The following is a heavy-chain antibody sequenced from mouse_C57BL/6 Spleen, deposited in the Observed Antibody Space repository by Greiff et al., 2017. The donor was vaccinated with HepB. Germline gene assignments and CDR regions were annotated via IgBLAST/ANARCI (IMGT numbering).Heavy chain of an antibody. J-gene: IGHJ1*03. Sequence: QLQQSGAVLVRPGTSVKMSCKASGYTFTNYWIGWAKQRPGHGLEWIGDIYPGGGYTNTNEKFKGKATLTADKSSSTAYMQFSSLTSEDSAIYYCERSDYNNPSLYLEVWGTVATVAVST. CDR2: IYPGGGYT. D-gene: IGHD2-5*01. V-gene: IGHV1-63*01. CDR1: GYTFTNYW. CDR3: ERSDYNNPSLYLEV.